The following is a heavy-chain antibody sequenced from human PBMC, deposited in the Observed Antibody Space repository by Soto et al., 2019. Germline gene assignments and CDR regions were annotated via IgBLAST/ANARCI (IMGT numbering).Heavy chain of an antibody. CDR2: TYYSENT. CDR3: ARLSSSGWPIDS. D-gene: IGHD6-19*01. CDR1: GGSISSGGYY. V-gene: IGHV4-31*03. Sequence: LSLTCTVSGGSISSGGYYWNWIRQHPGKGLEWIGHTYYSENTYYNPSLNSRITISADTSKNQFSLKLSSVTAADTAVYYCARLSSSGWPIDSWGQGTLVTVSS. J-gene: IGHJ4*02.